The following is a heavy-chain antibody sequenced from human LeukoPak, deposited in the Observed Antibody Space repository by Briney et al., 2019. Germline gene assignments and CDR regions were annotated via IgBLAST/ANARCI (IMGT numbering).Heavy chain of an antibody. D-gene: IGHD1-14*01. Sequence: ASVTVSFKASGYTFTDYYMHWVRQPPGQGLEWMGWINPNSGGTNYAQKFQGRVTMTRDAYISTAYMELRSLRSDDTAVYYCARTAPGRSAFDIWGQGTMVTVSS. CDR2: INPNSGGT. CDR3: ARTAPGRSAFDI. V-gene: IGHV1-2*02. J-gene: IGHJ3*02. CDR1: GYTFTDYY.